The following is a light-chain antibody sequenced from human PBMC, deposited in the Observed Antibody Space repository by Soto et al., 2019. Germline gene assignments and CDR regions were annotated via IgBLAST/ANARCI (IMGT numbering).Light chain of an antibody. J-gene: IGKJ5*01. V-gene: IGKV1-39*01. Sequence: DIQMTQSPSSLSASVGDRVTITCRASQSISSYLNWYQQKPGKAPKLLIYAASSLQSGVPSRFSGSGSGTDFTLTISSLQPEDFATYYCQQSYSTHSITFGQATRLEIK. CDR1: QSISSY. CDR3: QQSYSTHSIT. CDR2: AAS.